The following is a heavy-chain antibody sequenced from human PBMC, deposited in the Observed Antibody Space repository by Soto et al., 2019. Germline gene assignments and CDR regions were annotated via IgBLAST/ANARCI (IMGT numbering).Heavy chain of an antibody. J-gene: IGHJ3*02. CDR1: GFTFSNYA. CDR3: ARYMIVKPLSAFDI. D-gene: IGHD3-22*01. CDR2: ISGTGGGT. Sequence: FLRLSCAASGFTFSNYAMTWVRQAPGKGLEWVSVISGTGGGTNNADSVKGRFTTSRDNSKNTLYLQMNSLRAEDTAVYYCARYMIVKPLSAFDIWGQGTMVTVSS. V-gene: IGHV3-23*01.